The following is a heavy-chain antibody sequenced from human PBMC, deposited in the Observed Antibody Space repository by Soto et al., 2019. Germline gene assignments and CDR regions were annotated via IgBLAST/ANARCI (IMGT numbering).Heavy chain of an antibody. V-gene: IGHV4-34*01. CDR1: GGSFSGYY. D-gene: IGHD2-2*01. CDR2: INHSGST. Sequence: SETLSLTCAVYGGSFSGYYWSWIRQPPGKGLEWIGEINHSGSTNYNPSLKSRVTISVDTSKNQFSLKLSSVTAADTAVYYCARDRRSDIVVVPTIDYWGQGTLVTVSS. J-gene: IGHJ4*02. CDR3: ARDRRSDIVVVPTIDY.